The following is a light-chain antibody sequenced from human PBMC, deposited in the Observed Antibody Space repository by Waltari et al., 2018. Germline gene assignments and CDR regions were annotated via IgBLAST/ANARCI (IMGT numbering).Light chain of an antibody. CDR1: GGIDVGSYR. Sequence: QAVLTQPASLSASPGASASLTCTLRGGIDVGSYRIYWYQQKPGSPPQYLLNYKSDSDNERGSGVPSRVSGSKEASANAGFLLIAGLQSEDEADYYCMIWLSDSYVFGGGTKVTVL. V-gene: IGLV5-45*01. J-gene: IGLJ1*01. CDR2: YKSDSDN. CDR3: MIWLSDSYV.